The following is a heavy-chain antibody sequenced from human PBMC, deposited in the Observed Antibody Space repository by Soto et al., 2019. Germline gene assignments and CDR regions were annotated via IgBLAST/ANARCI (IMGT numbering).Heavy chain of an antibody. CDR3: ASTYSTSWYWFDP. D-gene: IGHD6-13*01. Sequence: QVTVKESGPVLVKPTETLTLTCTVSGFSLSNAGLGVSWIRQPPGKALEWLAHIFSNDEKSNSTSLNCSLTISTATSKRQVVLIMTNMDPVDTASYYCASTYSTSWYWFDPWGQGTLVTVSS. CDR1: GFSLSNAGLG. V-gene: IGHV2-26*04. CDR2: IFSNDEK. J-gene: IGHJ5*02.